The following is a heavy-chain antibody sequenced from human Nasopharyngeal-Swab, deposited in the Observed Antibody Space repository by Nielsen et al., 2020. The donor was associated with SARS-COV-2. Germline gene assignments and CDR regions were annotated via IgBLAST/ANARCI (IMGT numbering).Heavy chain of an antibody. V-gene: IGHV1-2*05. CDR3: ARGGGVLWFGGSTCYYYYGMDV. Sequence: ASVKVSCKASGYTFTDYYMHWVRQAPGQGLEWMGRINPNSGGTNYAQKFQGRVTITRDTSITTAYMELSRLRSDDTVVYYCARGGGVLWFGGSTCYYYYGMDVWGQGTTVTVSS. J-gene: IGHJ6*02. CDR2: INPNSGGT. CDR1: GYTFTDYY. D-gene: IGHD3-10*01.